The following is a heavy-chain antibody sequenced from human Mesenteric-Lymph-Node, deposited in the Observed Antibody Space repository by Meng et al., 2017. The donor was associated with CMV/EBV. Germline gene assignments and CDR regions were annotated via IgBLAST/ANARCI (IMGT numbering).Heavy chain of an antibody. Sequence: ASVKVSCKASGYTFTNYDISWVRQAPGQGLEWMGWISTYNGNTNYAQKLQGRVTMTTDTSTSTAYMELRSLRSDDTAMYYCARDRLTPSLFNIVVVVAATPDYWGQGTLVTVSS. D-gene: IGHD2-15*01. J-gene: IGHJ4*02. V-gene: IGHV1-18*01. CDR1: GYTFTNYD. CDR3: ARDRLTPSLFNIVVVVAATPDY. CDR2: ISTYNGNT.